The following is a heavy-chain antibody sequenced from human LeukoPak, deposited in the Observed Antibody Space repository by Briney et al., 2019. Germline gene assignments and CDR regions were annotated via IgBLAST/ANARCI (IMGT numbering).Heavy chain of an antibody. D-gene: IGHD6-19*01. CDR2: VYYSGTT. CDR3: ARGTLYSGWSYYFDY. V-gene: IGHV4-39*07. Sequence: SETLPLTCSVSGGSISLSYYYWGWIRQPPGKALEWIGSVYYSGTTSYNPSLKSRVTISVDMPKNHFSLRLSSVTAADTAMYYCARGTLYSGWSYYFDYWGQGSQVTVSS. CDR1: GGSISLSYYY. J-gene: IGHJ4*02.